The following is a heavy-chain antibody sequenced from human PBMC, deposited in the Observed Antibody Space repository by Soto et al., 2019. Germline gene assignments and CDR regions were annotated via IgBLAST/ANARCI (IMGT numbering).Heavy chain of an antibody. V-gene: IGHV3-23*01. CDR1: GLTLSNYA. Sequence: EVQLLESGGGMVQPGWSLRLSCVASGLTLSNYAMTWVRQAPGKGLGWVSAIRGGQGATFYADSVGGRFTISRDDSKNTLSLHMYSLRAEDTAVYYCAKPPIWLSEHVNYWGQGTLVTFSS. D-gene: IGHD3-10*01. CDR3: AKPPIWLSEHVNY. CDR2: IRGGQGAT. J-gene: IGHJ4*02.